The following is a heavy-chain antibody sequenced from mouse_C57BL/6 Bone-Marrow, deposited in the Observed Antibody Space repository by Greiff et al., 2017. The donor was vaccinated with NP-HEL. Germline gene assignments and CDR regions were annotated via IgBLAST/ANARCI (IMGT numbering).Heavy chain of an antibody. CDR2: IDPSDSYT. CDR1: GYTFTSYW. V-gene: IGHV1-59*01. CDR3: ARGGPLWAMDY. J-gene: IGHJ4*01. D-gene: IGHD6-1*01. Sequence: QVQLQQPGAELVRPGTSVKLSCKASGYTFTSYWMHWVKQRPGQGLERIGVIDPSDSYTNYNQKFKGKATLTVDTSSSTAYMQLSSLTSEDSAVYYCARGGPLWAMDYWGQGTSVTVSS.